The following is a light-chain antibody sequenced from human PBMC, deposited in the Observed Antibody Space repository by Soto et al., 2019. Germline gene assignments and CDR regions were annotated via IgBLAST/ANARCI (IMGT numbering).Light chain of an antibody. V-gene: IGKV3-20*01. CDR2: GAS. Sequence: ETVLTQSPGTLSLSPGERATLSCRASQSVSSTYLTWYQQKPDQAPRLLIYGASTRATGIPDRFSGSGSGTDFNLTISRLEPEDFAVYYCQQYGNSRYTFGQGTKLEI. CDR3: QQYGNSRYT. CDR1: QSVSSTY. J-gene: IGKJ2*01.